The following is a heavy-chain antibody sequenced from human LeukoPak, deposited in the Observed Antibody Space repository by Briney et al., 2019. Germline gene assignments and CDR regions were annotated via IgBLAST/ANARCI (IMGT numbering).Heavy chain of an antibody. CDR1: GGTFSSYA. CDR3: AFGGYDILTDYLDAFDI. V-gene: IGHV1-69*06. J-gene: IGHJ3*02. D-gene: IGHD3-9*01. CDR2: IIPIFGTA. Sequence: GSSVKVSCKASGGTFSSYAISWVRQAPGQGLEWMGGIIPIFGTANYAQKFQGRVTITADKSTSTAYMELSSLRSEDTAVYYCAFGGYDILTDYLDAFDIWGQGTMVTVSS.